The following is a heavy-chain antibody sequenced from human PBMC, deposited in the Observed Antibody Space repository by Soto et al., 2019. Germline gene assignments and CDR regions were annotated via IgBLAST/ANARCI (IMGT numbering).Heavy chain of an antibody. V-gene: IGHV1-69*04. J-gene: IGHJ6*02. CDR3: ARDIGSGSYYTLSYYYGMDV. Sequence: VASVKVSCKASGGTFSSYTISWVRQAPGQGLEWMGRIIPILGIANYAQKFQGRVTITADKSTSTAYMELSSLGCEDTAVYYCARDIGSGSYYTLSYYYGMDVWG. D-gene: IGHD3-10*01. CDR1: GGTFSSYT. CDR2: IIPILGIA.